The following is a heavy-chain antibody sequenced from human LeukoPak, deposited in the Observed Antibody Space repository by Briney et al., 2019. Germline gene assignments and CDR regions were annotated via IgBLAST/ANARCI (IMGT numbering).Heavy chain of an antibody. CDR3: AKDIRALVVVVTASPFDY. J-gene: IGHJ4*02. CDR2: ISGSGGST. D-gene: IGHD2-21*02. Sequence: PGGSLRLSCAASGLTFSSYAMSWVRQAPGKGLEWVSAISGSGGSTYYADSVKGRFTISRDNSKDTLYLQMNSLRAEDTAVYYCAKDIRALVVVVTASPFDYWGQGTLVTVSS. V-gene: IGHV3-23*01. CDR1: GLTFSSYA.